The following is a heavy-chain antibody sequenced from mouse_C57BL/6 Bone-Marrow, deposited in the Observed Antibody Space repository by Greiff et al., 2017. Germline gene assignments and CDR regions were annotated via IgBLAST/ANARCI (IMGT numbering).Heavy chain of an antibody. J-gene: IGHJ2*01. CDR2: IYPTSGRT. CDR3: ARWGPMGRYFDY. D-gene: IGHD1-1*02. V-gene: IGHV1-55*01. Sequence: QVQLQQPGAELVKPGASVKLSCKASGYTFTSYWITWVKQRPGQGLEWIGGIYPTSGRTNYNEKFKSKATLTVDTASNTAYMQLSSLTSEDSAVFYCARWGPMGRYFDYWGQGTTLTVSS. CDR1: GYTFTSYW.